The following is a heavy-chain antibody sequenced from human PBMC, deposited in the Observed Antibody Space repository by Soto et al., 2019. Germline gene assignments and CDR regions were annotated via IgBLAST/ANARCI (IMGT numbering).Heavy chain of an antibody. CDR2: IYYSGST. J-gene: IGHJ4*02. Sequence: PSETLSLTCAVSGGSISSGGYSWSWIRQPPGKGLEWIGYIYYSGSTYYNPSLKSRVTISVDTSKNQFSLKLSSVTAADTAVYYCARDKGYNYGPFDYWGQGTLVTVSS. CDR3: ARDKGYNYGPFDY. D-gene: IGHD5-18*01. V-gene: IGHV4-31*11. CDR1: GGSISSGGYS.